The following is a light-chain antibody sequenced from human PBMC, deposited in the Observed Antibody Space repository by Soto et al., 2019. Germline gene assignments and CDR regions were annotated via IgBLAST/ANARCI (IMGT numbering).Light chain of an antibody. Sequence: QSALTQPASVSGSPGQSITISCTGTNSDVGKYNLVSWYQQHPGKAPKLMIYENIKRPSGVSNRFSGSKSGNTASLTISGLQADDEADYYCCSYAGGGTYVVIGGGTKVTVL. CDR3: CSYAGGGTYVV. CDR1: NSDVGKYNL. V-gene: IGLV2-23*01. CDR2: ENI. J-gene: IGLJ2*01.